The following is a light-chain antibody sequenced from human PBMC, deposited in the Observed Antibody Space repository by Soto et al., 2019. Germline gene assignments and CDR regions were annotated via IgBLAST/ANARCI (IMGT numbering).Light chain of an antibody. CDR2: SDD. J-gene: IGLJ2*01. Sequence: QSVLTQPPSASGTPGQRVTISCSGSTPNIGSNTLNWYQHLPGAAPKLLIYSDDQRPSGVPDRFSGSKSGTSASLAISGLQSEDEADYYCAAWDDSLNGPLFGAGTKLTVL. CDR3: AAWDDSLNGPL. V-gene: IGLV1-44*01. CDR1: TPNIGSNT.